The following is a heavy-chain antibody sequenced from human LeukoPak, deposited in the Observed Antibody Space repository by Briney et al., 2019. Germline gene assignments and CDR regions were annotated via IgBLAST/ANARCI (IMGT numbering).Heavy chain of an antibody. J-gene: IGHJ5*02. Sequence: SETLSLTCTVSGGSLSSSSYYWGWIRQPPGKGLEWIGYIYYSGSTNYNPSLKSRVTISVDTSKNQFSLKLSSVTAADTAVYYCAREGELGIREENWFDPWGQGTLVTASS. CDR3: AREGELGIREENWFDP. CDR2: IYYSGST. D-gene: IGHD7-27*01. CDR1: GGSLSSSSYY. V-gene: IGHV4-61*05.